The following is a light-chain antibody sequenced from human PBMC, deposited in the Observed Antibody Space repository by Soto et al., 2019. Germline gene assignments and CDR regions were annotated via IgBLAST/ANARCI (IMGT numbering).Light chain of an antibody. CDR1: SSDVGVFHY. Sequence: QSSLTQPASVSGSPGQSITLSCTGTSSDVGVFHYVSWYQQHPGKAPKLIIYEVNNRPSGVPNRFSGSKSGNTASLTISGLQAEDEADYYCSSYTTSSTVVFGGGTKLTVL. J-gene: IGLJ2*01. CDR2: EVN. CDR3: SSYTTSSTVV. V-gene: IGLV2-14*01.